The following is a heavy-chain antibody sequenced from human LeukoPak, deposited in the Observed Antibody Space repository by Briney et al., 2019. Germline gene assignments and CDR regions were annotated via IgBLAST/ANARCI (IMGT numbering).Heavy chain of an antibody. J-gene: IGHJ6*02. CDR1: GYTLTELS. Sequence: ASVKVSCKVSGYTLTELSMHWVRQAPGKGLEWMGGFDPEDGETIYAQKFQGRVTMTEDTSTDTAYMELSSLRSEDTAVYYCATDLQQLEYYYYGMDVWGQGTTVTVSS. CDR3: ATDLQQLEYYYYGMDV. CDR2: FDPEDGET. D-gene: IGHD6-13*01. V-gene: IGHV1-24*01.